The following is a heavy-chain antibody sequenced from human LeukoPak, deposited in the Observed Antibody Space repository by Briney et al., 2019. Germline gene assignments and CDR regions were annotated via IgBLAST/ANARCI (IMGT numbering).Heavy chain of an antibody. Sequence: KSGGSLRLSCAASGFTFSSYSMNWVRQAPGKGLEWVSSISSSSSYIYYADSVKGRFTISRDNAKNSLYLQMNSLRAEDTAVYYCARALVGAIDAFDIWGQGTMVTVSS. CDR3: ARALVGAIDAFDI. D-gene: IGHD1-26*01. V-gene: IGHV3-21*01. CDR1: GFTFSSYS. CDR2: ISSSSSYI. J-gene: IGHJ3*02.